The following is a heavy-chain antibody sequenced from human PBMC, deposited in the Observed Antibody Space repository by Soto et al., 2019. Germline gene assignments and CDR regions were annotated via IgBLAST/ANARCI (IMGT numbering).Heavy chain of an antibody. CDR2: IYPGDSDT. CDR1: GYSFSSYC. Sequence: VSLKISCKGLGYSFSSYCICSVRQMPGKALDWMGIIYPGDSDTRYSPSFQGQVTISAVKSISTAYLQWSSLKASDTAMYYCSKRSFSNSGRYLDYWGQGTLVTVSS. V-gene: IGHV5-51*01. CDR3: SKRSFSNSGRYLDY. J-gene: IGHJ4*02. D-gene: IGHD6-6*01.